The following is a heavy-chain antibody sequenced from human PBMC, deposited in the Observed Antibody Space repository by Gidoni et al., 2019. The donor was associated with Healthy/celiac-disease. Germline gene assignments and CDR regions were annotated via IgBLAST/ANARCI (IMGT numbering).Heavy chain of an antibody. Sequence: VQLVETGRGLIQPGGSRRLSWAASGFTVSSNYMSWVSQATGKGREWGSVIYSVGSTYDEDSVKGRFTISIDNSKNTLYLQMNSLRAEDTAVYYCARAFSEDGVDYWGQGTLVTVSS. CDR1: GFTVSSNY. CDR3: ARAFSEDGVDY. D-gene: IGHD1-26*01. J-gene: IGHJ4*02. V-gene: IGHV3-53*02. CDR2: IYSVGST.